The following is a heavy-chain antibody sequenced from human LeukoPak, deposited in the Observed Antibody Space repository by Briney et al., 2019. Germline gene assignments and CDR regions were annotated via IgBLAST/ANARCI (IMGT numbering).Heavy chain of an antibody. CDR2: IYTSGST. CDR3: ARETSSTSGNGYFQH. J-gene: IGHJ1*01. Sequence: SETLSLTCTVSGGSLSSYYWNWIRQPAGKGLEWIGRIYTSGSTNYNPSLKSRVTMSVDTSKNQFSLKLSSVTAADTAVYYCARETSSTSGNGYFQHWGQGTLVTVSS. D-gene: IGHD2-2*01. V-gene: IGHV4-4*07. CDR1: GGSLSSYY.